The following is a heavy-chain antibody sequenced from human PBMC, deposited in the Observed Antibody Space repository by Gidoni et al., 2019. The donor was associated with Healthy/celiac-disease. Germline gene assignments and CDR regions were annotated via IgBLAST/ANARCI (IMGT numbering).Heavy chain of an antibody. Sequence: QVQLQASGPGLVKPSETLSLTCTVSGGSISSYYWSWIRQPPGKGLEWIGYIYYSGSTNYNPSLKSRVTISVDTSKNQFSLKLSSVTAADTAVYYCAGLDYYDSSGPIDYWGQGTLVTVSS. J-gene: IGHJ4*02. D-gene: IGHD3-22*01. CDR1: GGSISSYY. CDR2: IYYSGST. CDR3: AGLDYYDSSGPIDY. V-gene: IGHV4-59*01.